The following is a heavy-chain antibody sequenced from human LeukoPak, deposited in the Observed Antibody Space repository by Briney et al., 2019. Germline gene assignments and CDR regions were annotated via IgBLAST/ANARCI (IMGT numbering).Heavy chain of an antibody. CDR3: ARHRSGWLQSSFDY. CDR2: IYYSGSS. V-gene: IGHV4-39*01. J-gene: IGHJ4*02. D-gene: IGHD5-24*01. CDR1: GDSISSSNYY. Sequence: PSETLSLTCTVSGDSISSSNYYWGWIRQSPGKGLEWIGSIYYSGSSFDNPALKSRVTISVDTSKNQFSLKLSSVTAADTAVYYCARHRSGWLQSSFDYWGQGTLVTVSS.